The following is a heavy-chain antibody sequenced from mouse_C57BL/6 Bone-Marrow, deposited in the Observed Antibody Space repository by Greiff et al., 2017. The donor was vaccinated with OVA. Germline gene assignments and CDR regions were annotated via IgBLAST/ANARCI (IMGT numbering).Heavy chain of an antibody. CDR3: VRLFGNYGGYAMDY. CDR1: GYSFNTYA. Sequence: EVQLVESGGGLVQPKGSLKLSCAASGYSFNTYAMNWVRQAPGKGLEWVARIRSKSNNYATYYADSVKDRFTISRDDSESMLYLQMNNLETEDKAMYYCVRLFGNYGGYAMDYWGQGTSVTVSS. D-gene: IGHD2-1*01. J-gene: IGHJ4*01. V-gene: IGHV10-1*01. CDR2: IRSKSNNYAT.